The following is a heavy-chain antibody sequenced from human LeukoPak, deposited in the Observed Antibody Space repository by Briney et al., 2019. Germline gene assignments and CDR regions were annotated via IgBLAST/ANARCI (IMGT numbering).Heavy chain of an antibody. CDR2: VFDSGRT. CDR3: TTIKRGDIFGYFDF. V-gene: IGHV4-59*11. J-gene: IGHJ4*02. D-gene: IGHD5-18*01. CDR1: GGSMTTHL. Sequence: SETLSLTCTVSGGSMTTHLRNWIRQTPGKGLEWIGYVFDSGRTKVNPSLTSRVTLSTDTSKNQLSLRLSSVTAADTAVYYCTTIKRGDIFGYFDFWGQGILVTVSS.